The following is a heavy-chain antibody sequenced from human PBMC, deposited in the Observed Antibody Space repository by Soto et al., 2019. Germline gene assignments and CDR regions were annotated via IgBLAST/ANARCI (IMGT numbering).Heavy chain of an antibody. V-gene: IGHV2-26*01. CDR2: IFSNDEK. D-gene: IGHD2-2*01. CDR3: ARVHCRRTSGHYSYYYYMDG. J-gene: IGHJ6*03. CDR1: GFSLSNARMG. Sequence: GPTLVNPTETLTLTCTVSGFSLSNARMGVSWIRQPPGKALEWLAHIFSNDEKSYSTSLKSRLTISKDTSKSQVVLTMTNMDPVDTATYYCARVHCRRTSGHYSYYYYMDGLGKETTVTVCS.